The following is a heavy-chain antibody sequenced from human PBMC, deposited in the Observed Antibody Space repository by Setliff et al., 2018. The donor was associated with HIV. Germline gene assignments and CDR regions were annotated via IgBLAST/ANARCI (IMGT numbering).Heavy chain of an antibody. CDR1: GGSISSNKW. Sequence: SETLSLTCAVSGGSISSNKWWSWVRQPPGKGLEWIGEIYHSGSTKYNPSLKSRVTISADKSKNQFSLNLTSVTAADTAVYYCARGGAFWSGYYGFDYWGQGTLVTVSS. CDR2: IYHSGST. D-gene: IGHD3-3*01. CDR3: ARGGAFWSGYYGFDY. J-gene: IGHJ4*02. V-gene: IGHV4-4*02.